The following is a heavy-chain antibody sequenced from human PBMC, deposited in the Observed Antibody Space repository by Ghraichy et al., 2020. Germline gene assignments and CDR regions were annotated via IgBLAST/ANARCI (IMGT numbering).Heavy chain of an antibody. Sequence: SETLSLTCTVSGDSLRTGGNYWNWIRQSPGKGLEWIGHISYSGNTRYNPFLRSRLTISVDTSKTQFSLKLTSVTAADTAVYYCARGLNHLPEAAFFPYYFDSWGQGTLVTVSS. CDR3: ARGLNHLPEAAFFPYYFDS. V-gene: IGHV4-31*03. J-gene: IGHJ4*02. CDR1: GDSLRTGGNY. D-gene: IGHD1-14*01. CDR2: ISYSGNT.